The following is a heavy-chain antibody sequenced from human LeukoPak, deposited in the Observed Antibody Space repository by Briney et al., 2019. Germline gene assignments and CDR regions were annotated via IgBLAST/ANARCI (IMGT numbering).Heavy chain of an antibody. J-gene: IGHJ6*02. V-gene: IGHV3-30*18. CDR3: AKDLEIAAAARGYYSYYGMDV. CDR2: ISYDGSNK. D-gene: IGHD6-13*01. Sequence: GRSLRLSCAASGSTFSGYGMHWVRQAPGKGLEWVAVISYDGSNKYYADSVKGRFTISSDNSKNTLYLQMNSLRAEDTAVYYCAKDLEIAAAARGYYSYYGMDVWGQGTTVTVSS. CDR1: GSTFSGYG.